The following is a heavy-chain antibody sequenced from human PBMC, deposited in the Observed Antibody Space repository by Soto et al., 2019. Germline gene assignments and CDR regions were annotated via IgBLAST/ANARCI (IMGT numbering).Heavy chain of an antibody. V-gene: IGHV3-23*01. D-gene: IGHD3-10*01. CDR1: GFTFSSYA. Sequence: PGGSLRLSCAASGFTFSSYAMSWVRQAPGKGLEWVSVVSGSGGGTYYADSVKGRFTISRDNSKNTLNLQMNSLRAEDTALYYCAKLWFGELAPVDYWGQGTLVTVSS. CDR3: AKLWFGELAPVDY. J-gene: IGHJ4*02. CDR2: VSGSGGGT.